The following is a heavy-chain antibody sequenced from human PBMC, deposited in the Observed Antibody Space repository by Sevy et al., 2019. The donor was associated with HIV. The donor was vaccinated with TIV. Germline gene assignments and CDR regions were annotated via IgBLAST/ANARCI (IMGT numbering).Heavy chain of an antibody. V-gene: IGHV4-39*01. D-gene: IGHD3-10*01. J-gene: IGHJ4*02. CDR1: GGSISSSGSY. Sequence: SETLSLTCTVSGGSISSSGSYWGWIRQPPGKGLEWIGSMYYSGSTYHSPSLKTRITISVDTSKNQFSLRLSSVIAADTPVYYCARHRDYVTMVRGIDQWGQGTLVTVSS. CDR3: ARHRDYVTMVRGIDQ. CDR2: MYYSGST.